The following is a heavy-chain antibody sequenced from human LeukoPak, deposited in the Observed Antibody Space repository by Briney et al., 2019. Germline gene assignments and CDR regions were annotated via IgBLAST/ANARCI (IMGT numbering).Heavy chain of an antibody. CDR1: GGSISNYY. V-gene: IGHV4-4*07. CDR3: ARGGYDFWSATFDY. Sequence: SETLSLTCTVSGGSISNYYWSWIRQPAGKGLEWIGRIYTSGSTNYNPSLKSRVTMSVDTSKNQFSLKLSSVTAADTAVYYCARGGYDFWSATFDYWGQGTLVTVSS. J-gene: IGHJ4*02. D-gene: IGHD3-3*01. CDR2: IYTSGST.